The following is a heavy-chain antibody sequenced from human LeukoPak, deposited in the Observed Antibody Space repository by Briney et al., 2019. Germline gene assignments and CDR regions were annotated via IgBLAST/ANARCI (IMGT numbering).Heavy chain of an antibody. CDR3: ARVGRWLAAYYYYYYGMDV. J-gene: IGHJ6*02. CDR1: GYTFTSYG. Sequence: ASVKVSCKASGYTFTSYGISWVRQAPGQGLEWIGWISAYNGNTNYAQKLQGRVTMTTDTSTSTAYIELRSLRSDDTAVYYCARVGRWLAAYYYYYYGMDVWGQGTTVTVSS. D-gene: IGHD5-18*01. CDR2: ISAYNGNT. V-gene: IGHV1-18*01.